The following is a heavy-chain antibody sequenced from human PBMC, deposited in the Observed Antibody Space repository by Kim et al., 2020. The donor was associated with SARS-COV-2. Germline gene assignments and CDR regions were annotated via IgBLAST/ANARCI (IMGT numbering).Heavy chain of an antibody. V-gene: IGHV4-59*08. D-gene: IGHD3-16*01. CDR3: ARHASALGYFDY. Sequence: NYTPSLQSRITISVDTSKNQFSLKLSSVTAADTAVYYCARHASALGYFDYWGQGTLVTVSS. J-gene: IGHJ4*02.